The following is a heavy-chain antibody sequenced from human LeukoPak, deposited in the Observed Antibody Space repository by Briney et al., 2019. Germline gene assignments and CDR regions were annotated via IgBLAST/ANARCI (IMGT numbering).Heavy chain of an antibody. CDR1: GGSISTNNW. CDR2: IYHTGST. V-gene: IGHV4-4*02. Sequence: SGTLSLTCAVSGGSISTNNWWSWVRQPPGKGLEWIGEIYHTGSTNYSPSLRSRVTMSIDKSNNQFSLNLNSVTAADTAVYYCAKSGDYLWDYWGQGTLVTVSS. CDR3: AKSGDYLWDY. D-gene: IGHD3-16*01. J-gene: IGHJ4*02.